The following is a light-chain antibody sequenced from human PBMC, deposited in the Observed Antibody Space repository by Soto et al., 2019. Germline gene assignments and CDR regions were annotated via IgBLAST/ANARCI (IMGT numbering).Light chain of an antibody. CDR1: QTISTY. CDR3: QHSFNLPYT. Sequence: DIQMTQSPSSLSASVGDRVTITCRASQTISTYLNWYQQNPGKAPKLLIYAASNLQSGVPSRFSGSGSGTDFTLTLNSLQPEDFATYSCQHSFNLPYTFGQGTKLEIK. CDR2: AAS. V-gene: IGKV1-39*01. J-gene: IGKJ2*01.